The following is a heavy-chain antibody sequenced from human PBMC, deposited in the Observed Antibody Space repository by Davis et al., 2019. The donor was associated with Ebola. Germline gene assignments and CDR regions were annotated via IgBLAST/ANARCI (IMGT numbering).Heavy chain of an antibody. D-gene: IGHD6-13*01. Sequence: SVPVPCMASRVTFRSYGFSWVRHAPGQGLERMGGIIPMSGIPNYAQKFQGRVTITADESTNTAYMELRSLRSEDTAMYYCASRPRRAAAGDHWGQGTRVTVSS. CDR1: RVTFRSYG. CDR2: IIPMSGIP. CDR3: ASRPRRAAAGDH. J-gene: IGHJ4*02. V-gene: IGHV1-69*13.